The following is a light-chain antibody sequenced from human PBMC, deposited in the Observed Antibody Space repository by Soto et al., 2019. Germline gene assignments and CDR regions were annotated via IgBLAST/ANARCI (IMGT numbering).Light chain of an antibody. CDR2: DAS. Sequence: DIQMTQSPSTLSASVGDRVTITCRASQSVTGWLAWYQQKPGEAPKLLIYDASTLASGVPSSFSGSGSVTQFTLTISSLQPDDSATYYCQQYHSYSPYTFGQGTKLEIK. J-gene: IGKJ2*01. CDR1: QSVTGW. V-gene: IGKV1-5*01. CDR3: QQYHSYSPYT.